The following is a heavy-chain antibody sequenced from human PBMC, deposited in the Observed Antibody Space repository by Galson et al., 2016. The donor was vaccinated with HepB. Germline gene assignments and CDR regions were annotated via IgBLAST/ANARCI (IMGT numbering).Heavy chain of an antibody. J-gene: IGHJ4*02. V-gene: IGHV1-2*02. CDR1: GYTFTDYY. CDR2: IYPDSGGA. CDR3: ASAAGRPIFDY. Sequence: SVKVSCKASGYTFTDYYIHWVRQAPGQGLEWMGRIYPDSGGANYAERFQGRVTMTRDTSISTAYMELSSLTSDDTAMYYCASAAGRPIFDYWGQGTLVTVSS. D-gene: IGHD6-19*01.